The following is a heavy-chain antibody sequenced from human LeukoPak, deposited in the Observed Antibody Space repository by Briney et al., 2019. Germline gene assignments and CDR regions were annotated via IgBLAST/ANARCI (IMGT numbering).Heavy chain of an antibody. D-gene: IGHD2-2*03. J-gene: IGHJ4*02. CDR3: ARRSVDIATDYCDY. CDR2: ISAYSDNT. CDR1: GYTFTSYG. Sequence: GASVKVSCKASGYTFTSYGLSWVRQAPGHGPEWMGWISAYSDNTNYAQKLQGRVTMTTDTSTSTAYMELRSLRSDDTAVYYWARRSVDIATDYCDYWGQGTQVTVSS. V-gene: IGHV1-18*01.